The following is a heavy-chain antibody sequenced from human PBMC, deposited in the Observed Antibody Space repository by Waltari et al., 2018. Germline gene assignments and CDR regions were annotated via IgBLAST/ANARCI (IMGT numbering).Heavy chain of an antibody. CDR1: GFTFSSYG. CDR3: AKDEYYYGSGSPDY. D-gene: IGHD3-10*01. Sequence: QVQLVESGGGVVQPGRSLRLSCAASGFTFSSYGMHWVRQAPGKGLVWVAVISYDGSNKYYADSVKGRFTISRDNSKNTLYLQMNSLRAEDTAVYYCAKDEYYYGSGSPDYWGQGTLVTVSS. V-gene: IGHV3-30*18. CDR2: ISYDGSNK. J-gene: IGHJ4*02.